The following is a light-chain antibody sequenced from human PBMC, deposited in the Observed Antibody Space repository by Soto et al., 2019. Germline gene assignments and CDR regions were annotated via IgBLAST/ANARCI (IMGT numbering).Light chain of an antibody. Sequence: DIQMTQSPSTLSASVGDRVTITCRANQSISSWLAWYQQKPGKAPKLLIYDASSLESGATSRFSGSGSGTEFTNTISSLQPDDFAPYYCQQYNSYSPYTFGQGTKLESK. J-gene: IGKJ2*01. CDR2: DAS. V-gene: IGKV1-5*01. CDR1: QSISSW. CDR3: QQYNSYSPYT.